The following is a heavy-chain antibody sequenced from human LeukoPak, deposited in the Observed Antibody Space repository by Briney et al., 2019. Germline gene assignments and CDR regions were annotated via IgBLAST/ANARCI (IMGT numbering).Heavy chain of an antibody. Sequence: SETLSLTCTVPGGSISTYYWSWIRQPPGKGLEWIGDIYYSGSTNYSPPLKSRVTMSVDTSKNQFSLTLSSVTAADTAVYYCARLRPEYDILTGFGMDVWGQGTTVTVSS. V-gene: IGHV4-59*01. CDR3: ARLRPEYDILTGFGMDV. CDR2: IYYSGST. CDR1: GGSISTYY. D-gene: IGHD3-9*01. J-gene: IGHJ6*02.